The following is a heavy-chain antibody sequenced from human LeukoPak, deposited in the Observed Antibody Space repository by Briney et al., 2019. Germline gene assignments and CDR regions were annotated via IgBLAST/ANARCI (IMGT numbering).Heavy chain of an antibody. Sequence: ASVKVSCKASGYTFTGYYMHWVRQAPGQGLEWMGWISPYNDNTNYAKKFQGRVTLTTDTSTSTAYMELRGLTSDDTAVYYCAREPSGLLFDYWGLGTLVTVSS. CDR2: ISPYNDNT. CDR1: GYTFTGYY. D-gene: IGHD6-25*01. CDR3: AREPSGLLFDY. V-gene: IGHV1-18*04. J-gene: IGHJ4*02.